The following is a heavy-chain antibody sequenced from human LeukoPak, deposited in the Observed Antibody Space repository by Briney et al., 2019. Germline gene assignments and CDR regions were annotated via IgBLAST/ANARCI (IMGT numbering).Heavy chain of an antibody. CDR3: ARNIAVAGRGDYMDV. CDR2: LYYSGNT. V-gene: IGHV4-39*01. J-gene: IGHJ6*03. CDR1: GFSLSTSGVG. D-gene: IGHD6-19*01. Sequence: SGPTLVKPTQTLTLTCTFSGFSLSTSGVGVGWIRQPPGKGLEWIGSLYYSGNTYYNPSLKSRVTISVDTSKNQFSLKLSSVTAADTAVYYCARNIAVAGRGDYMDVWGKGTTVTISS.